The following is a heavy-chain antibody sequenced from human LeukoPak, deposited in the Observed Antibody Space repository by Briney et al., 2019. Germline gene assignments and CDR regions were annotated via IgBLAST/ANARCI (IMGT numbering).Heavy chain of an antibody. CDR2: INPSGGST. D-gene: IGHD2-15*01. Sequence: ASVKVSCKASGYTFTSYYMHWVRQAPGQGLEWMGIINPSGGSTSYAQKFQGRGTMTRDTSTSTVYMALSSLRSEDTAVYYCARDRHVVVVAATTYNWFDPWGQGTLVTVSS. J-gene: IGHJ5*02. CDR3: ARDRHVVVVAATTYNWFDP. CDR1: GYTFTSYY. V-gene: IGHV1-46*01.